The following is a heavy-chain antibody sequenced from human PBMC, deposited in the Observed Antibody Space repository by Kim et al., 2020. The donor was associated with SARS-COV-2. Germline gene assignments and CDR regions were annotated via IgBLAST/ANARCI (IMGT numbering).Heavy chain of an antibody. Sequence: SGPTLVNPTQTLTLTCTFSGFSLSTSGMCVSWIRQPPGKALEWLARIDWDDDKYYSTSLKTRLTISKDTSKNQVVLTMNNMDPVDTATYYCARTQYDILTGYQGGMDVWGQGTTVTVSS. J-gene: IGHJ6*02. CDR2: IDWDDDK. CDR1: GFSLSTSGMC. V-gene: IGHV2-70*11. CDR3: ARTQYDILTGYQGGMDV. D-gene: IGHD3-9*01.